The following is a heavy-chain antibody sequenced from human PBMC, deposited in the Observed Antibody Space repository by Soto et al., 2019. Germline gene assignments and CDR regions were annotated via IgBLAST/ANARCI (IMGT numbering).Heavy chain of an antibody. V-gene: IGHV1-69*12. CDR3: ARDNSGSYRHYYYYGMDV. D-gene: IGHD1-26*01. CDR2: IIPIFGTA. J-gene: IGHJ6*02. Sequence: QVQLVQSGAEVKKPGSSVKVSCKASGGTFSSYAISWVRQAPGQGLEWMGGIIPIFGTANYAQKFQGRVTITADESTSTAYMELSSLRSEDTAVYYCARDNSGSYRHYYYYGMDVWGQGTTVTVSS. CDR1: GGTFSSYA.